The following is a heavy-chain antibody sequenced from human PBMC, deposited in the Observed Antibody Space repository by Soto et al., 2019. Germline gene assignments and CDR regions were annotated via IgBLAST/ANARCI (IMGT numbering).Heavy chain of an antibody. CDR1: GYSFRTHG. CDR3: ARDLGYCNSSGCFRNWFDH. V-gene: IGHV1-18*01. D-gene: IGHD2-15*01. Sequence: QVQLVQAGAEVKTPGASVKVSCRASGYSFRTHGISWVRQAPGQGLEWMGWISTYDDKTNFPQKFQGRITMTTDTSTSTAYMELRSLRSDDTAVYFCARDLGYCNSSGCFRNWFDHWGQGTLVTVSS. CDR2: ISTYDDKT. J-gene: IGHJ5*02.